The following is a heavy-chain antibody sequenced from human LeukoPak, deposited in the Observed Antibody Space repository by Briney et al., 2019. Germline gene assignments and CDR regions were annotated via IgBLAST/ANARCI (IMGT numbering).Heavy chain of an antibody. CDR1: GGSFSGYY. Sequence: SETLSLTCAVYGGSFSGYYWSWIRQPPGKGLEWIGEINHSGSTNYNPSLKSRVTISVDTSKNQFSLKLSSVTAADTAVYYCARVVLGGYDHYFDYWGQGTLVTVSS. V-gene: IGHV4-34*01. D-gene: IGHD5-12*01. CDR3: ARVVLGGYDHYFDY. J-gene: IGHJ4*02. CDR2: INHSGST.